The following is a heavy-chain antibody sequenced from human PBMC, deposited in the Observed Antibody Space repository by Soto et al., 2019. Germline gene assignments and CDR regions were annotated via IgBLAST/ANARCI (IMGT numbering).Heavy chain of an antibody. D-gene: IGHD3-22*01. CDR2: IYYSGST. CDR1: GGSVSSGCYY. Sequence: QVQLQESGPGLVKPSETLSLTCTVSGGSVSSGCYYWSWIRQPPGKGLEWIGYIYYSGSTNYNPSLKSRVTISVDTSKNRFSLKVSSVTAADTAVYYCARDRGITMIVAPGAFDIWGQGTMVTVAS. V-gene: IGHV4-61*01. CDR3: ARDRGITMIVAPGAFDI. J-gene: IGHJ3*02.